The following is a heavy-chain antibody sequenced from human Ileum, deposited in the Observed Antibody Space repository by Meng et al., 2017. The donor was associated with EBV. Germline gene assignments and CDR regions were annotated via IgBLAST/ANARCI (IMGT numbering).Heavy chain of an antibody. J-gene: IGHJ4*02. V-gene: IGHV4-59*01. Sequence: GQLQESGPGLVKPSGTLSLPCDVSGVSISGNYWSWIRQSPVKGLEWIGFFYEGTTNYNPSLKSRVTIAAGPANNQISLRLSSVTSADTAVYYCAKGGQWDPLDSWGRGILVTVSS. CDR3: AKGGQWDPLDS. CDR1: GVSISGNY. CDR2: FYEGTT. D-gene: IGHD1-26*01.